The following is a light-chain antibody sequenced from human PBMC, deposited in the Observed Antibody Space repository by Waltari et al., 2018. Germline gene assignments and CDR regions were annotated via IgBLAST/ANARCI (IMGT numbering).Light chain of an antibody. CDR2: EVS. CDR1: SGDIGGYNY. Sequence: QSALTQPASVSGSPGQSITISCTGTSGDIGGYNYVSWYQQHPGRAPKLMICEVSDRPSGVSNRFSGSKSGNTASLTSSGIQAEDAADYYCSSYSTSSTLVVFGGWTKLTVL. CDR3: SSYSTSSTLVV. J-gene: IGLJ2*01. V-gene: IGLV2-14*01.